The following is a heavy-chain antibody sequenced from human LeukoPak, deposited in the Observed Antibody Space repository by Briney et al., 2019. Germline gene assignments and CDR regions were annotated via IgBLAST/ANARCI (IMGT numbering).Heavy chain of an antibody. D-gene: IGHD6-13*01. V-gene: IGHV3-7*04. J-gene: IGHJ4*02. Sequence: GWSLSLSCAASGFIYSNYGMTLVRQAPGTAMEGVANIKQDGSEKYYVDSVKGRFTISRDNAKNSLYLQMNSLRAEDTALYYCVKVSVAAPGSDYWGQGTLVTVSS. CDR3: VKVSVAAPGSDY. CDR1: GFIYSNYG. CDR2: IKQDGSEK.